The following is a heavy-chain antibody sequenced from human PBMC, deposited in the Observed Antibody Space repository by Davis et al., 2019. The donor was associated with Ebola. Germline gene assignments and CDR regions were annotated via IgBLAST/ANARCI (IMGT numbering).Heavy chain of an antibody. CDR2: ISSSSSYI. Sequence: PGGSLRLSCAASGFTFSRYTMNWVRQAPGKGLEWVSSISSSSSYIYYADSVKGRFTISRDNAKNSLYLQMNSLRAEDTAVYFCAKHGTPTAIGGQGTLVTVSS. CDR3: AKHGTPTAI. J-gene: IGHJ4*02. D-gene: IGHD2-2*01. CDR1: GFTFSRYT. V-gene: IGHV3-21*01.